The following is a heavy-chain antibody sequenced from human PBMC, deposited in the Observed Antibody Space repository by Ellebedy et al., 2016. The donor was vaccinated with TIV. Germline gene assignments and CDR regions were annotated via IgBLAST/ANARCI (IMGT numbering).Heavy chain of an antibody. J-gene: IGHJ5*02. V-gene: IGHV4-39*07. CDR1: GGSIRNRDHY. Sequence: MPSETLSLTCTVSGGSIRNRDHYWNWIRQPPGKGLEWIGSNYHSGSTYYNTSLKRRVTIAVDTSKNQFFLKLSFVTAADTAVYYCARYRGAESFDPWGQGTLVTVSS. D-gene: IGHD1-26*01. CDR3: ARYRGAESFDP. CDR2: NYHSGST.